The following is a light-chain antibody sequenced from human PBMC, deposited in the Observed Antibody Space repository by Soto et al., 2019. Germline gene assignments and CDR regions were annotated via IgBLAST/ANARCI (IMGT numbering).Light chain of an antibody. J-gene: IGKJ4*01. V-gene: IGKV4-1*01. CDR2: WAS. Sequence: DIVMSQSPDSLAASLGDRATINCKSSQSLLYDSNNKNYLAWYQQKPGQPPKLLIYWASMRESGVPDRFSGSGSGTDFTLTITSLQAEDVAVYYCQQYYSLPLTFGGGTKVDI. CDR3: QQYYSLPLT. CDR1: QSLLYDSNNKNY.